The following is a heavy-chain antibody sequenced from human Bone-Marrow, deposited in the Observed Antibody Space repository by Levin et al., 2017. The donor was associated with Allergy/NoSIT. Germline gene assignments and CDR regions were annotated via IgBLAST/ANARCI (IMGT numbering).Heavy chain of an antibody. J-gene: IGHJ4*02. V-gene: IGHV4-30-4*01. CDR1: GDSINSGPYY. D-gene: IGHD2-15*01. Sequence: LRLSCNVSGDSINSGPYYYTWIRQAPGKGLEWVGHIDSSGTTFYATSLKDRLFISVDTSTNRFHLRLAPVIVADTAFYYCAREDPSVGGFDYWGPGILVTVSS. CDR3: AREDPSVGGFDY. CDR2: IDSSGTT.